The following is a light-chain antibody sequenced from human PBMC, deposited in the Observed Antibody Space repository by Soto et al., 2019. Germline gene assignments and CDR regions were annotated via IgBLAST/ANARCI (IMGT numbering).Light chain of an antibody. J-gene: IGKJ1*01. Sequence: EIVLTQSPGTLSLSPWERATLSCRASQSVSSTYLVWYQQKPGQAPRLLIYGATSRASGIPDRFSGSGSGTDFTLTISRLEPEDFAVYYCHQYDSWTFGQGTKVDI. CDR2: GAT. V-gene: IGKV3-20*01. CDR1: QSVSSTY. CDR3: HQYDSWT.